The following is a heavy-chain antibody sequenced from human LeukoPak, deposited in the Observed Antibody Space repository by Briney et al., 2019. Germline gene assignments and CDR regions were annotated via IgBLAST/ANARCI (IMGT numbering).Heavy chain of an antibody. V-gene: IGHV1-18*01. CDR1: GYTFTSYG. Sequence: GASVKVSCKASGYTFTSYGISWVRQAPGQGLEWMGWISAYNGNTNYAQKFQGRVTMTEDTSTDTAYMELSSLRSEDTAVYYCATKGGYYYDSSGYPYDAFDIWGQGTMVTVSS. CDR3: ATKGGYYYDSSGYPYDAFDI. J-gene: IGHJ3*02. CDR2: ISAYNGNT. D-gene: IGHD3-22*01.